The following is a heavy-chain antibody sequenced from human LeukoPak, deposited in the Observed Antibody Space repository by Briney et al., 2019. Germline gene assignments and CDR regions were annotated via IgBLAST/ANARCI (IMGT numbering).Heavy chain of an antibody. J-gene: IGHJ5*02. CDR2: INPNSGGT. Sequence: GASVKVSCKASGYTFTGYYIHWVRQAPGQGLEWMGWINPNSGGTNYAQKFQGRVIMTRDTSISTAYMELSRLRFDDTAVYYCARDEYHLLRFDPWGQGTLVTVSS. CDR3: ARDEYHLLRFDP. V-gene: IGHV1-2*02. D-gene: IGHD2-2*01. CDR1: GYTFTGYY.